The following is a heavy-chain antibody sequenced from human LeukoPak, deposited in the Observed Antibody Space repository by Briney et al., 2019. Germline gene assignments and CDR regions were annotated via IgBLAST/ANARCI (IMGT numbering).Heavy chain of an antibody. J-gene: IGHJ4*02. Sequence: GGSLRLSCAASGFTFSGSALHWVRQASGKGLEWVGRIRSKANSYATAYAASVKGRFTISRDDSKNTAYLQMNSLKTEDTAVYYCTRLSLGYCSGGSCPSDYWGQGTLVTVSS. CDR3: TRLSLGYCSGGSCPSDY. CDR2: IRSKANSYAT. V-gene: IGHV3-73*01. CDR1: GFTFSGSA. D-gene: IGHD2-15*01.